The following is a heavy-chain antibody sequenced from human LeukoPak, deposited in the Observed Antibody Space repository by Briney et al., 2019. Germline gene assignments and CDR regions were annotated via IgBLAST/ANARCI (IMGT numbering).Heavy chain of an antibody. CDR1: GFTLSTYW. J-gene: IGHJ4*02. CDR3: ARGNKWSFDS. D-gene: IGHD2-15*01. CDR2: INSDGSAT. V-gene: IGHV3-74*01. Sequence: GGSLRLSCVASGFTLSTYWMHWVHQAPGRGLVWVSRINSDGSATSYADSVMVRFTISRDSAKNTLYLQMNSLRPEDTAVYYCARGNKWSFDSWGQGALVTVSS.